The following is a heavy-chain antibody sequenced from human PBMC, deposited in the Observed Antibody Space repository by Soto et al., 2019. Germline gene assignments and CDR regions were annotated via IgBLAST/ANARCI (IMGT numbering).Heavy chain of an antibody. Sequence: SETLSLTCTVSGGSISSYYWSWIRQPPGKGLEWIGYIYYSGSTNYSPSLKSRITISVDTSKNQFSLKLSSVTAADTAVYYCARVGYSSSWYFDYWGQGTLVTVSS. D-gene: IGHD6-13*01. J-gene: IGHJ4*02. V-gene: IGHV4-59*01. CDR2: IYYSGST. CDR3: ARVGYSSSWYFDY. CDR1: GGSISSYY.